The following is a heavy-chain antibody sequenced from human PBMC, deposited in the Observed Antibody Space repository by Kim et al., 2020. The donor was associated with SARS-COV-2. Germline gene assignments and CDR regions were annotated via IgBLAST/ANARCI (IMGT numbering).Heavy chain of an antibody. D-gene: IGHD3-3*01. Sequence: LQGRVTMTTDTSTSTAYMELRSLRSDDTAVYYCARMGITIFGVVIPLFDYWGQGTLVTVSA. J-gene: IGHJ4*02. V-gene: IGHV1-18*01. CDR3: ARMGITIFGVVIPLFDY.